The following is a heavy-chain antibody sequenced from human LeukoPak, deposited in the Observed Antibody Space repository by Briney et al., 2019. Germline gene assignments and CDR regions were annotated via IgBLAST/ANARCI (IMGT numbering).Heavy chain of an antibody. J-gene: IGHJ6*03. CDR1: GYTFTCYY. Sequence: ASVKVSCKASGYTFTCYYMHLVRQAPVQGLEWIGCINPNSGGTNYAQKFQGRVTMTRDTSTSTVYMEVSGLRSDDTAVYYCARNDFWSGEGYFYMDVWGKGTTVTVSS. CDR2: INPNSGGT. D-gene: IGHD3-3*01. V-gene: IGHV1-2*02. CDR3: ARNDFWSGEGYFYMDV.